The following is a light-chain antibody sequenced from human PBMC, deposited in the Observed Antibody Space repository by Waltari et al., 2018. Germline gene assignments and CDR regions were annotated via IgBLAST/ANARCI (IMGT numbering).Light chain of an antibody. V-gene: IGLV2-23*02. CDR1: SANVWSYPL. CDR3: CAFAGRGFYV. J-gene: IGLJ1*01. CDR2: EVS. Sequence: SALTQPASVSGSPGQSITISCTETSANVWSYPLLSWYQRHPGGAPKLLIYEVSERPSGFSLRCSGSKSGKTASLTISGLQPEDEADYYCCAFAGRGFYVFGTGTQVTVL.